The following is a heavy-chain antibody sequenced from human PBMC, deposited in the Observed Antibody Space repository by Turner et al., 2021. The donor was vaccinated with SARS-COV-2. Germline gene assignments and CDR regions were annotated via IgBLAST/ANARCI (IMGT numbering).Heavy chain of an antibody. J-gene: IGHJ4*02. CDR1: GGSFSGYY. CDR2: IHPSGTT. D-gene: IGHD2-15*01. CDR3: AKGDDSRKSGLL. Sequence: QVQLQQWGAGLLKPSETLSLTCAVYGGSFSGYYWTWIRQPPEKGLEWIGEIHPSGTTYHNPSLKVRVTMSVDTSNNQFYLKVISVTAADTAVYYCAKGDDSRKSGLLWGQGTLVTVSS. V-gene: IGHV4-34*02.